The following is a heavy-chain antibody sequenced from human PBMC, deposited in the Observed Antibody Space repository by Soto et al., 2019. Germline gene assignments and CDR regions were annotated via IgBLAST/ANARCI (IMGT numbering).Heavy chain of an antibody. D-gene: IGHD3-3*01. CDR3: ARGDYDFWSGYWYYYYYYGMDV. CDR2: INHSGST. V-gene: IGHV4-34*01. Sequence: SETLSLTCAFYVGSFSGYYWSCIRQPPGKWLEWIGEINHSGSTNYNPSLKSRVTISVDTSKNQFSLKLSSVTAADTAVYYCARGDYDFWSGYWYYYYYYGMDVWGQGTTVTVSS. CDR1: VGSFSGYY. J-gene: IGHJ6*02.